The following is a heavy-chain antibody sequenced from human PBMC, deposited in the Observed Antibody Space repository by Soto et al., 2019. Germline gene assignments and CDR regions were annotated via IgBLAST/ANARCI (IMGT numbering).Heavy chain of an antibody. D-gene: IGHD3-22*01. Sequence: QVHLLLQSGAEVKKPVSSVKVSCKASGGTPSNSAISWVRQAPGQGLEWMGGIIPVFGLVKYAQNFQGRVTITAEEATNTAYMELSSLSPEDTAVHYCAGGRPVVVVSRAYYGMDVWGQGTTVTFSS. V-gene: IGHV1-69*01. CDR3: AGGRPVVVVSRAYYGMDV. CDR2: IIPVFGLV. J-gene: IGHJ6*02. CDR1: GGTPSNSA.